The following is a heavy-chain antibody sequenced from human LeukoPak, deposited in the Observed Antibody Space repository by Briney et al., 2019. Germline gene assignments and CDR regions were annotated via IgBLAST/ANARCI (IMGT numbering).Heavy chain of an antibody. CDR1: GFTFSSYS. J-gene: IGHJ4*02. D-gene: IGHD3-10*01. V-gene: IGHV3-21*01. CDR2: ISSSSSFI. CDR3: TRGPRFGYPGY. Sequence: PGRSLRLSCAASGFTFSSYSINWVRQAPGKGLEWVSSISSSSSFIYYADSVKGRFTISRDNAKNSLYLQMNSLRAEDTAVYYCTRGPRFGYPGYWGQGTLVTVSS.